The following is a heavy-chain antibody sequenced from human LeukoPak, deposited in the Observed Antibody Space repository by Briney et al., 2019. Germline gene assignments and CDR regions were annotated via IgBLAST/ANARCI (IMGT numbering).Heavy chain of an antibody. Sequence: PSETLSLTCAVSGGSISSSYWWSWVRQPPGKGLEWIGEVYHSGSTNYSPSLKSRVTLSVDKSKNQFSPRLSSVTAADTAVYYCAGAYCGGDCYSGRTFDIWGQGTMVTVSS. V-gene: IGHV4-4*02. CDR1: GGSISSSYW. CDR3: AGAYCGGDCYSGRTFDI. CDR2: VYHSGST. J-gene: IGHJ3*02. D-gene: IGHD2-21*02.